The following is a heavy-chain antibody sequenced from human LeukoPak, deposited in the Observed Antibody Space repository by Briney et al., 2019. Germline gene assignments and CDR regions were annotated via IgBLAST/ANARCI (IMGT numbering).Heavy chain of an antibody. CDR2: IYYSGST. CDR3: ARVGGSISPHWFDP. V-gene: IGHV4-39*01. Sequence: PSETLSLTCTVSGGSISSSSYYWGWIRQPPGKGLEWIGSIYYSGSTYYNPSLKSRVTISVDTSKNQFSLKLSSVTAADTAVYYCARVGGSISPHWFDPWGQGTLVTVSS. D-gene: IGHD2-15*01. J-gene: IGHJ5*02. CDR1: GGSISSSSYY.